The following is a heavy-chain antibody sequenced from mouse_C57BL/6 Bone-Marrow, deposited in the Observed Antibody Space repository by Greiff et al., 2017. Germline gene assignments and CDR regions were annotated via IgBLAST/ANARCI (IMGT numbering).Heavy chain of an antibody. CDR2: IWSGGST. J-gene: IGHJ1*03. CDR3: ARTSITTVVATRYFDV. Sequence: QVQLQQSGPGLVQPSQSLSITCTVSGFSLTSYGVHWVRQSPGKGLEWLGVIWSGGSTDSNAAFISRLSISKDNSKSQVFFKMNSLQADDTAIYYCARTSITTVVATRYFDVWGTGTTVTVSS. CDR1: GFSLTSYG. D-gene: IGHD1-1*01. V-gene: IGHV2-2*01.